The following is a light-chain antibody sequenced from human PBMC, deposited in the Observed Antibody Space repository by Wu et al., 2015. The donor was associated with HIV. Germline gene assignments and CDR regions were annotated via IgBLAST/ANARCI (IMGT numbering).Light chain of an antibody. CDR2: GGS. V-gene: IGKV3-20*01. CDR3: HQYGRSPPFT. CDR1: QSVSSTY. Sequence: EIVLTQSPGTLSLSPGERATLSCRASQSVSSTYLAWYQQKPGQPSRLLIYGGSRRATGIPGRFSGSGSGTDFSLTISRLEPEDFAVYYCHQYGRSPPFTFGPGTKVDIK. J-gene: IGKJ3*01.